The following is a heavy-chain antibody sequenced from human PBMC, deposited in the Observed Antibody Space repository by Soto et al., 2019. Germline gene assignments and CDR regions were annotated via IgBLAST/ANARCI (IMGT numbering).Heavy chain of an antibody. CDR2: INHSGST. V-gene: IGHV4-34*01. J-gene: IGHJ4*02. D-gene: IGHD2-8*02. CDR3: ARDKITGLFDY. CDR1: GGSFSGYY. Sequence: QVQLQQWGAGLLKPSETLSLTCAVYGGSFSGYYWTWIRQPPGTGLEWIGEINHSGSTNYNPSLKSRVTILVDTSKNQFSLKLTSVTAADTAVYYCARDKITGLFDYWGLGTLVTVSS.